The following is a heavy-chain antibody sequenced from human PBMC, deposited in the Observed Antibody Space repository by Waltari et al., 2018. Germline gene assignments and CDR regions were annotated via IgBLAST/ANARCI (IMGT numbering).Heavy chain of an antibody. J-gene: IGHJ4*02. CDR3: ARVWFHSGFDF. CDR2: INPNSGGT. CDR1: GYTTGNY. Sequence: QVQLVQSGPEVKKPGASVTVSCKPSGYTTGNYIHWVRQAPGQGLEWLGLINPNSGGTDYAEKFQDRVTLTRDTSISTVYMELSSLRSDDTAVYYCARVWFHSGFDFWGQGTLVAVTS. V-gene: IGHV1-2*02. D-gene: IGHD1-26*01.